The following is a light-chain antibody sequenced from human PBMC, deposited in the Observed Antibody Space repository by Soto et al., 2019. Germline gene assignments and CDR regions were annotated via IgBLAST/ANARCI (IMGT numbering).Light chain of an antibody. Sequence: DIQMTQSPSSLSASVGDTVTFTCRASQDISHFLAWYQHTPGKAPKLLIYGASTLQSGVPSRFSGSGSGTDFTLTISSLQPEDVAIYYCQNYDKESPATFGQGTKVDI. CDR3: QNYDKESPAT. CDR2: GAS. V-gene: IGKV1-27*01. J-gene: IGKJ1*01. CDR1: QDISHF.